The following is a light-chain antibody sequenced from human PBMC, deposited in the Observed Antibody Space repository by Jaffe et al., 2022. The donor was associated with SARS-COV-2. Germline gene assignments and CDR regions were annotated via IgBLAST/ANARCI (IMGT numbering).Light chain of an antibody. CDR2: STS. CDR3: LLYYGGVWV. Sequence: QTVVTQEPSLTVSPGGTVTLTCASSTGAVTSGCYPNWFQQKPGQAPRALIYSTSSTHSWTPARFSGSLLGGKAALTLSGVQPEDEADYYCLLYYGGVWVFGGGTKLTVL. V-gene: IGLV7-43*01. CDR1: TGAVTSGCY. J-gene: IGLJ3*02.